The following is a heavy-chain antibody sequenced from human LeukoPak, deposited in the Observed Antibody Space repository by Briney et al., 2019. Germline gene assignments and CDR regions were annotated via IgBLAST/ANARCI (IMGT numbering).Heavy chain of an antibody. CDR3: ARDASTSSSLDY. CDR1: GFTFSSYG. J-gene: IGHJ4*02. Sequence: GRSLRXSCAXSGFTFSSYGMHWVRQAPGKGLEWVAVIWYDGSNKYYADSVKGRFTISRDNSKNTLYLQMNSLRAEDTAVYYCARDASTSSSLDYWGQGTLVTVSS. D-gene: IGHD4-11*01. V-gene: IGHV3-33*01. CDR2: IWYDGSNK.